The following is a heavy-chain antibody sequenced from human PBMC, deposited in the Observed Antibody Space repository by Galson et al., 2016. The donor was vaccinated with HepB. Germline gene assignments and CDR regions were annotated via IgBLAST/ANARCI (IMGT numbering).Heavy chain of an antibody. CDR3: AKSGFFGELDY. D-gene: IGHD3-10*01. CDR2: ISGSGGRT. V-gene: IGHV3-23*01. CDR1: AGTFKNYA. J-gene: IGHJ4*02. Sequence: SLRLSCAVSAGTFKNYAMNWVRQAPGKGLEWVAAISGSGGRTSYEDSVRGRFTISRDNSKNTLFLRMNSVGVEDTAVYFCAKSGFFGELDYWGQGIRVTVSS.